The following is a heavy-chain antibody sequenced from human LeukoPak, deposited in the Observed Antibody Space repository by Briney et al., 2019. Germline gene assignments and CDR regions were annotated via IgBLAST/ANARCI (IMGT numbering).Heavy chain of an antibody. CDR3: ARVIGSDTRDYYLGY. D-gene: IGHD2-2*01. CDR1: GGSLSDYY. CDR2: TKHSEST. V-gene: IGHV4-34*01. J-gene: IGHJ4*02. Sequence: PSETLSLTCAVYGGSLSDYYWSWIRQSPGKGLEWLGEIKSTGTTNWIGETKHSESTNYNPSLKSRVTISADTSKNQFSLKLTTVTAADTAVYYCARVIGSDTRDYYLGYWGQGTLVTVYS.